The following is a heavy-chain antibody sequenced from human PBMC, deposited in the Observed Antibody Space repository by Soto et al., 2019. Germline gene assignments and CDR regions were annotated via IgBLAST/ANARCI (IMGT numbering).Heavy chain of an antibody. CDR1: GFTFSSYG. CDR3: AKDGGIFGYYDILTGYSFRFDY. D-gene: IGHD3-9*01. Sequence: GGSLRLSCAASGFTFSSYGMHWVRQAPGKRLEWVAVISYDGSNKYYADSVKGRFTISRDNSKNTLYLQMNSLRAEDTAVYYCAKDGGIFGYYDILTGYSFRFDYWGQGTLVTVSS. V-gene: IGHV3-30*18. J-gene: IGHJ4*02. CDR2: ISYDGSNK.